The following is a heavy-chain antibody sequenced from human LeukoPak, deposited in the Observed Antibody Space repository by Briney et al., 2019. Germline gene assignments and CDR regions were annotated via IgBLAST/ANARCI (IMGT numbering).Heavy chain of an antibody. V-gene: IGHV4-39*01. Sequence: SETLSLTCTVSGGSIRSSYYYWGWIRQPPGKGLEWIGSIYDSGSTYYNPSLKSRVTISVDTSKNQFSLKLNSVTAADTAVYYCAREWNWNAPLDYWSQGTLVTVSS. D-gene: IGHD1-1*01. CDR2: IYDSGST. CDR3: AREWNWNAPLDY. CDR1: GGSIRSSYYY. J-gene: IGHJ4*02.